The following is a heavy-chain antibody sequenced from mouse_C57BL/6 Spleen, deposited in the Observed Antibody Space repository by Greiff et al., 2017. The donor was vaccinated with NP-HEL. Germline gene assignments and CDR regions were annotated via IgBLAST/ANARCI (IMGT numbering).Heavy chain of an antibody. CDR3: AREVVAYYYAMDY. D-gene: IGHD1-1*02. CDR2: IDPSDSYT. V-gene: IGHV1-69*01. J-gene: IGHJ4*01. Sequence: VQLQQPGAELVMPGASVKLSCKASGYTFTSYWMHWVKQRPGQGLEWIGEIDPSDSYTNYNQKFKGKSTLTVDKSSSTAYMQLSSLTSEDSAVYYCAREVVAYYYAMDYWGQGTSVTVSS. CDR1: GYTFTSYW.